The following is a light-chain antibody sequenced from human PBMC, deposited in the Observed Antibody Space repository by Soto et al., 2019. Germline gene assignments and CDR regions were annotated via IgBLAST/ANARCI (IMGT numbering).Light chain of an antibody. J-gene: IGLJ2*01. V-gene: IGLV2-14*03. CDR3: SSYTSTVTLVV. Sequence: QSVLTQPATVSASPGQSITISCTGTSSDIGDYNYVSWYQQRPGEAPKLILYEVENRPSGISDRFSGSKSGNTASLTISGLRTEDEADYYCSSYTSTVTLVVFGGGTKLTVL. CDR2: EVE. CDR1: SSDIGDYNY.